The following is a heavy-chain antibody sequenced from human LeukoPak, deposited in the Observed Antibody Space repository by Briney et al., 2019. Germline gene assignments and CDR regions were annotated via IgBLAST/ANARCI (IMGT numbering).Heavy chain of an antibody. CDR3: ARSSGSDEYYFDY. D-gene: IGHD1-26*01. Sequence: GESLKISCKGSGYSFTSYWIGWVRQMPGKGLXXXGIIYPGDSDTRYSPSFQGQVTISADKSISTAYLQWSSLKASDTAMYYCARSSGSDEYYFDYWGQGTLVTVSS. V-gene: IGHV5-51*01. J-gene: IGHJ4*02. CDR2: IYPGDSDT. CDR1: GYSFTSYW.